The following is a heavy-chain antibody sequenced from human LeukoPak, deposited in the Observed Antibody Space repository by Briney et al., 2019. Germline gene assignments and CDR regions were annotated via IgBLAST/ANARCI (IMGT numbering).Heavy chain of an antibody. V-gene: IGHV4-4*07. J-gene: IGHJ6*03. Sequence: AETLSLTCTVSGGSISSYYWSCIRRPGGKGLECIGRIYTSWSTNYNPSLKSRVTMSVDTSKNQFSLKLSSVTAADTAVYYCASLIGYCSSTSCYDPPYYYYYMDVWGKGTTVTVSS. CDR2: IYTSWST. CDR3: ASLIGYCSSTSCYDPPYYYYYMDV. CDR1: GGSISSYY. D-gene: IGHD2-2*01.